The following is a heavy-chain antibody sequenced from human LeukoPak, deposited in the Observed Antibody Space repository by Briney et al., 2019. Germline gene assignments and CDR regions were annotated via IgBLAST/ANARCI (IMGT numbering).Heavy chain of an antibody. D-gene: IGHD2-2*01. CDR2: IYYSGST. V-gene: IGHV4-30-4*08. CDR3: AREIVPAAIRALTSRWFDP. CDR1: GGSISSGDYY. J-gene: IGHJ5*02. Sequence: PSETLSLTCTVSGGSISSGDYYWSWIRQPPGKGLEWIGYIYYSGSTYYNPSLKSRVTISVDTSKNQFSLKLSSVTAADTAVYYCAREIVPAAIRALTSRWFDPWGQGTLVTVSS.